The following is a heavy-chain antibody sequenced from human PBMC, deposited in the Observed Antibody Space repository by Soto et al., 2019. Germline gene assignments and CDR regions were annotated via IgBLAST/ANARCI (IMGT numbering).Heavy chain of an antibody. Sequence: SETLSLTCTVSGGSISSYYWSWIRQPPGKGLEWIGYIYYSGSTNYNPSLKSRVTISVDTSKNQFSLKLSSVTAADTAVYYCAREGLTGGVGWFDPWGQGTLVTVSS. V-gene: IGHV4-59*12. CDR3: AREGLTGGVGWFDP. CDR1: GGSISSYY. J-gene: IGHJ5*02. CDR2: IYYSGST. D-gene: IGHD3-16*01.